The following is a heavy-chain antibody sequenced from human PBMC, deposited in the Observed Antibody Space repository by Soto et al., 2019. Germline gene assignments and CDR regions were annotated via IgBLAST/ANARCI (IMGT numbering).Heavy chain of an antibody. Sequence: SETLSLTCAVYGGSFSGYYWSWIRQPPGKGLEWIGEINHSGSTNYNPSLKSRVTISVDTSKNQFSLKLSSVTAADTAVYYCARAPIKHNSIESGWYFDYWGQGTLVTVSS. D-gene: IGHD6-19*01. V-gene: IGHV4-34*01. CDR2: INHSGST. CDR3: ARAPIKHNSIESGWYFDY. J-gene: IGHJ4*02. CDR1: GGSFSGYY.